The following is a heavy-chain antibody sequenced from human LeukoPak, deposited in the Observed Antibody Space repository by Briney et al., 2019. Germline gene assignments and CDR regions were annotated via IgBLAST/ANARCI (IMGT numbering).Heavy chain of an antibody. V-gene: IGHV4-39*07. Sequence: SETLSLTCTVSGGSISSSSYYWGRIRQPPGKGLEWIGSIYYSGSTYYNPSLKSRVTISVDTSKNQFSLKLSSVTAADTAVYYCARGQDYGIHRTIDYWGQGTLVTVSS. J-gene: IGHJ4*02. CDR3: ARGQDYGIHRTIDY. D-gene: IGHD4-17*01. CDR1: GGSISSSSYY. CDR2: IYYSGST.